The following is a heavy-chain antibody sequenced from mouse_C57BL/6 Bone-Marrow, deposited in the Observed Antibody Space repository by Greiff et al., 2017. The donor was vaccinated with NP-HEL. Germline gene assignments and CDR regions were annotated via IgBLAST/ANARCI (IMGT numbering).Heavy chain of an antibody. V-gene: IGHV14-4*01. CDR1: GFNIKDDY. Sequence: EVKLVESGAELVRPGASVKLSCTASGFNIKDDYMHWVKQRPEPGLEWIGWIDPENGDTEYASKLQGKATIPADTSSNTAYLQLSSLTSEDTAVYYCTVIYYDYESWFAYWGQGTLVTVSA. J-gene: IGHJ3*01. CDR3: TVIYYDYESWFAY. CDR2: IDPENGDT. D-gene: IGHD2-4*01.